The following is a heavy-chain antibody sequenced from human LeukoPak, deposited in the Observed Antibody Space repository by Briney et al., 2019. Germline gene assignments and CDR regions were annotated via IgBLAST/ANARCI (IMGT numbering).Heavy chain of an antibody. V-gene: IGHV3-30*18. Sequence: GGSLRLSCAASGFTFSSYGMHWVRQAPGKGLEWVAVISYDGSNKYYADSVKGRFTISRDNSKNTLYLQMNSLRAEDTAVYYCAKDGVCGGDCQGNWFDPWGQGTLVTVPS. CDR1: GFTFSSYG. J-gene: IGHJ5*02. CDR2: ISYDGSNK. D-gene: IGHD2-21*02. CDR3: AKDGVCGGDCQGNWFDP.